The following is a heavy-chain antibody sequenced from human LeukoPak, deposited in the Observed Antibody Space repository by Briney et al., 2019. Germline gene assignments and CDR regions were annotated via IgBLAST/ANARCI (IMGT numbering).Heavy chain of an antibody. J-gene: IGHJ4*02. CDR2: ISNSGST. V-gene: IGHV4-59*08. CDR3: ANTERWLHWDN. D-gene: IGHD5-24*01. Sequence: SETLSLTCTVSGGSISSSYRSWIRQPPGKGLEWIGHISNSGSTNYNPSLKSRVTISLDTSKSQFSLRLSSVTAADTAVYYCANTERWLHWDNWGQGNLVTVSS. CDR1: GGSISSSY.